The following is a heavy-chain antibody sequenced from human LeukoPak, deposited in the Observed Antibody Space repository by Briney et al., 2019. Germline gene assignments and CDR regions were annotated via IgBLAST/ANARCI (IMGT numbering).Heavy chain of an antibody. CDR2: MNPNSGNT. V-gene: IGHV1-8*03. Sequence: GASVKVSCKASGYTFTSYDINWVRQAPGQGLEWMGWMNPNSGNTGYAQKFQGRVTITRNTSIGTAYMELSSLRSEDTAVYYCARDYDSSGYYQFDPWGQGTLVTVSS. CDR3: ARDYDSSGYYQFDP. D-gene: IGHD3-22*01. CDR1: GYTFTSYD. J-gene: IGHJ5*02.